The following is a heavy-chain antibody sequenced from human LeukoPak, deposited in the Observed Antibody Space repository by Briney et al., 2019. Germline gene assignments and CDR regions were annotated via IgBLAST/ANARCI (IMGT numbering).Heavy chain of an antibody. CDR2: ISGSGGST. CDR3: VKDAMIVRSFRFDP. D-gene: IGHD3-22*01. CDR1: GFTFSSYA. J-gene: IGHJ5*02. Sequence: GGSLRLSCAASGFTFSSYAMSWVRQAPGKGLEWVSAISGSGGSTYYADSVKGRFTISRDNSKNTLYLQMNSLRAENTAVYYCVKDAMIVRSFRFDPWGQGTLVTVSS. V-gene: IGHV3-23*01.